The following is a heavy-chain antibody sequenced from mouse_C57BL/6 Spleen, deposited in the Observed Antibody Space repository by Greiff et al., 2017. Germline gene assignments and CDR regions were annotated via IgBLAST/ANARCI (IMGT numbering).Heavy chain of an antibody. CDR3: AKEIPYGSSSYSAMDY. CDR2: IWRGGST. J-gene: IGHJ4*01. V-gene: IGHV2-5*01. Sequence: QVQLQQSGPGLVQPSQSLSITCTVSGFSLTSYGVHWVRQSPGKGLEWLGVIWRGGSTDYNAAFMSRLSITKDNSKGQVFFKMNSLQAGDTAIYFCAKEIPYGSSSYSAMDYWGQGTSVTVSS. D-gene: IGHD1-1*01. CDR1: GFSLTSYG.